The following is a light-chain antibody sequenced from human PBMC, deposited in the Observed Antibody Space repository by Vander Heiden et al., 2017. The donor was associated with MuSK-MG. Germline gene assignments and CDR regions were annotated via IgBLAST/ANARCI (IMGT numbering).Light chain of an antibody. CDR1: TGPVTRGHS. CDR3: LLSYSDGRV. V-gene: IGLV7-46*01. Sequence: QAVVTQEPSLTASPGGTVTLTCASRTGPVTRGHSPYWLQQRPGQAPRTLIYDTMLKHARAPARFSGSLRGGKAALTLSGALPEDDAEYYCLLSYSDGRVFGGGTKLTVL. J-gene: IGLJ2*01. CDR2: DTM.